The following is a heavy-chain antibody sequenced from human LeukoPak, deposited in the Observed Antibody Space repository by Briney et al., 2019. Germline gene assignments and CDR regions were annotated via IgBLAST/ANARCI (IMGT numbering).Heavy chain of an antibody. D-gene: IGHD1-14*01. V-gene: IGHV1-18*01. CDR1: GYAFTIYG. Sequence: ASVTVSSKASGYAFTIYGISWVGQAPRQGLEWMGWISAYNGNTNYAQTLQGRVTMTTDTSTSTAYMELRSLRSDDTAVYYCARDRKLAPGDYYGMDVWGQGTTVTVSS. J-gene: IGHJ6*02. CDR2: ISAYNGNT. CDR3: ARDRKLAPGDYYGMDV.